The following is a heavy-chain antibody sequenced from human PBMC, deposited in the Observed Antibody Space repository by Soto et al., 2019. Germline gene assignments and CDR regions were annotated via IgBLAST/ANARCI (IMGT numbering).Heavy chain of an antibody. D-gene: IGHD3-3*01. V-gene: IGHV3-48*01. CDR1: GFTFSTCW. Sequence: GGSLRLSCAASGFTFSTCWMMWVRQAPGKGLEWVSYISSSSSIINYADSVKGRFTISRDNAKNSLYLQMNSLRAEDTAVYYCARDHDFWSGYYYLLDXWGQGTLVTVSS. CDR3: ARDHDFWSGYYYLLDX. J-gene: IGHJ4*02. CDR2: ISSSSSII.